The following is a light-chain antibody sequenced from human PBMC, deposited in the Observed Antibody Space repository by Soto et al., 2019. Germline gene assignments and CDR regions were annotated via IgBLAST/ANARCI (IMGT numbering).Light chain of an antibody. Sequence: IVLTQSPGTLYVCPGKRATLSCLPSQSVRDNLAWYQQKPGQAPRLLIYGASTRATGILARFSGIGSGTEFTLTISSLQSEDFAVYYCQQYNNWPPITFGQGTRLEIK. CDR1: QSVRDN. CDR2: GAS. CDR3: QQYNNWPPIT. V-gene: IGKV3D-15*01. J-gene: IGKJ5*01.